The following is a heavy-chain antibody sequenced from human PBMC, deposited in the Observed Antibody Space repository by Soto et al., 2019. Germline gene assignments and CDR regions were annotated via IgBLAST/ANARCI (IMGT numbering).Heavy chain of an antibody. CDR3: AKDTYYHDSSGYYILDY. D-gene: IGHD3-22*01. Sequence: GGSLRLSCAASGLTFSSYGMHWVRQAPGRGLEWVAVISYDGSNKNYADSVKGRFTISRDNSKNTVYLQMNSLRAEDTALYYCAKDTYYHDSSGYYILDYWGQGTLVTVSS. CDR1: GLTFSSYG. J-gene: IGHJ4*02. CDR2: ISYDGSNK. V-gene: IGHV3-30*18.